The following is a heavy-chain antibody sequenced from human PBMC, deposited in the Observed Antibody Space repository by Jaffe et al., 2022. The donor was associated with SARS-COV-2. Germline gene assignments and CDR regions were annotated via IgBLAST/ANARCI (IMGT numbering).Heavy chain of an antibody. V-gene: IGHV4-34*01. CDR1: GGSFSGYY. CDR3: AGRHTVTGLFDY. D-gene: IGHD4-4*01. CDR2: INHSGST. J-gene: IGHJ4*02. Sequence: QVQLQQWGAGLLKPSETLSLTCAVYGGSFSGYYWSWIRQPPGKGLEWIGEINHSGSTNYNPSLKSRVTISVDTSKNQFSLKLSSVTAADTAVYYCAGRHTVTGLFDYWGQGTLVTVSS.